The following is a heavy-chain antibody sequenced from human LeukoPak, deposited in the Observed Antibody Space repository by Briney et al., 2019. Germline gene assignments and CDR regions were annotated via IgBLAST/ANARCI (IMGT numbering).Heavy chain of an antibody. D-gene: IGHD6-25*01. J-gene: IGHJ6*02. Sequence: PGGSLRLSCAASGFTFSSYSMNWVRQAPGKGLEWVSSISSSSSYIYYADSVKGRFTISRDNAKNSLYLQMNSLRAEDTAVYYCARDVSADWGMDVWGQGPRVTVSS. CDR1: GFTFSSYS. V-gene: IGHV3-21*01. CDR2: ISSSSSYI. CDR3: ARDVSADWGMDV.